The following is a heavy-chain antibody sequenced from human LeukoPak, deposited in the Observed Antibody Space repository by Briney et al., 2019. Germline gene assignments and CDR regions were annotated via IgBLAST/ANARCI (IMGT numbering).Heavy chain of an antibody. Sequence: GESLKISCKGSGYSFSSYWIGWVRQMPGKGLEWMGIIYPADSDIRYSPSFQGQVTVSSDKSISTVYLQCSSLKASDTAMYHCARQEYCSGGSCYTWFDPWGQGTLVTVSS. J-gene: IGHJ5*02. CDR2: IYPADSDI. CDR3: ARQEYCSGGSCYTWFDP. D-gene: IGHD2-15*01. V-gene: IGHV5-51*01. CDR1: GYSFSSYW.